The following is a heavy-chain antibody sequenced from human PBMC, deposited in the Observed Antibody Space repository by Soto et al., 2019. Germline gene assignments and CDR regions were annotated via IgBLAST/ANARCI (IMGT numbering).Heavy chain of an antibody. CDR3: ARGRRGAYYFDY. D-gene: IGHD1-26*01. Sequence: EVQLVESGGGLVQSGGSLRLSCAASGFTFSNDWMHWVRQAPGKGLVWVSRVSFDEITTNYADPVKGRFTVSRDNAKNTLFLQMNSLRVEDTAVYYCARGRRGAYYFDYWGQGTLVTVSS. CDR2: VSFDEITT. V-gene: IGHV3-74*01. CDR1: GFTFSNDW. J-gene: IGHJ4*02.